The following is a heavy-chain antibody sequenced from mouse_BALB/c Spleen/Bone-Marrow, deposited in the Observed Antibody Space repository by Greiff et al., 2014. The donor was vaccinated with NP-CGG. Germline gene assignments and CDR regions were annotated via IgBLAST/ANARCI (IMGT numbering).Heavy chain of an antibody. D-gene: IGHD2-4*01. J-gene: IGHJ3*01. CDR3: ANYDYDQAWFAY. V-gene: IGHV2-5*01. CDR2: IWRGGST. Sequence: VHLVESGPGLVQPSQSLSITCTVSGFSLTSYGVHWVRQSPGKGLEWLGVIWRGGSTDYNAALMSRLSITKDNSKSQVFFKMNSLQADDTAIYYCANYDYDQAWFAYWGQGTLVTVSA. CDR1: GFSLTSYG.